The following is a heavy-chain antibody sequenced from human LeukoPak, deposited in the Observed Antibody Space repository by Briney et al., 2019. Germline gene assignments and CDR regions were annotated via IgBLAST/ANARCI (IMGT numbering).Heavy chain of an antibody. CDR3: AKAQGDSSFDY. V-gene: IGHV3-9*01. D-gene: IGHD2-21*02. Sequence: GRSLRLSCAASGFTFDDYAMHWVRQAPGKGLEWVSGISWNSGSIGYADSVKGRFTISRDNAKNSLYLQMNSLRAEDTALYCCAKAQGDSSFDYWGQGTLVTVSS. J-gene: IGHJ4*02. CDR2: ISWNSGSI. CDR1: GFTFDDYA.